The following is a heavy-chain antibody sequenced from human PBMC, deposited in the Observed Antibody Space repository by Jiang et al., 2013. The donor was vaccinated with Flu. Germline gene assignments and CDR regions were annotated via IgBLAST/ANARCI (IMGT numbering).Heavy chain of an antibody. CDR1: GGTFTDNG. V-gene: IGHV1-69*04. J-gene: IGHJ4*02. Sequence: SGAEVKKPGSSVKVSCKASGGTFTDNGYSWVRQAPGQGLEWMGRVVPILGTTNYAQKFQGRVTITADKSTTTAYMQLSSLRSEDTAVYYCARDFSPVPPYGRFDQWGQGTLVTVSS. D-gene: IGHD3-3*01. CDR2: VVPILGTT. CDR3: ARDFSPVPPYGRFDQ.